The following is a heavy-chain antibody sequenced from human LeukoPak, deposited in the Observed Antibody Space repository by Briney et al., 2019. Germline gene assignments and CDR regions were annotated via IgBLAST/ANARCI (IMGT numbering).Heavy chain of an antibody. CDR1: GGSISSGSYY. D-gene: IGHD3-3*01. CDR2: IYTSGST. CDR3: ARIPHYYDFWSVDAFDI. Sequence: SQTLSLTCTVSGGSISSGSYYWSWIRQPAGKGLEWIGRIYTSGSTNYNPSLKSRVTISVDTSKNQFSLKLSSVTAADTAVYYCARIPHYYDFWSVDAFDIWGQGTMVTVSS. V-gene: IGHV4-61*02. J-gene: IGHJ3*02.